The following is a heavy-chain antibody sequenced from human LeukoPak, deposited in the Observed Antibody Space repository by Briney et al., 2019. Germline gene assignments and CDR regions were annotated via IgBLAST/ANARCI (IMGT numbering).Heavy chain of an antibody. CDR3: AISYSSGWDDYAYNWFDP. J-gene: IGHJ5*02. D-gene: IGHD6-19*01. V-gene: IGHV4-39*01. Sequence: SETLSLTCTVSGGSISSSSHYWGWIRQPPGKGLEWIGSIYYSGSTYYNPSLKSRVTISVDTSKNQFSLKLSSVTAADTAVYYCAISYSSGWDDYAYNWFDPWGQGTLVTVSP. CDR1: GGSISSSSHY. CDR2: IYYSGST.